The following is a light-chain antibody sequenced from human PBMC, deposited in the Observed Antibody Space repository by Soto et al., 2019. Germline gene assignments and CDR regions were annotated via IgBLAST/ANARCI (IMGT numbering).Light chain of an antibody. V-gene: IGLV2-11*01. J-gene: IGLJ2*01. CDR3: CSYAGSYTLV. CDR1: SSDVGGYHY. Sequence: QSVLTQPRSVSGSPGQSVTLSCTGTSSDVGGYHYVSWYQHHPGKAPKIIIYDVNKRPSGVPDRFSGSKSGNTASLTKDEADYYCCSYAGSYTLVFGGGTKLTVL. CDR2: DVN.